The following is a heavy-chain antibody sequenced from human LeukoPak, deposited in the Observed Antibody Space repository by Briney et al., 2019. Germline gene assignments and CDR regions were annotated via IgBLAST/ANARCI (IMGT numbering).Heavy chain of an antibody. D-gene: IGHD3-10*01. CDR2: ISSSSSYI. Sequence: KPGGSLRLSCAASGFTFSSYSMNWVRQAPGKGLEWVSSISSSSSYIYYADSAKGRFTISRDNAKNSLYLQMNSLRAEDTAVYYCARYREGLLWFGELLWGFDYWGQGTLVTVSS. J-gene: IGHJ4*02. CDR3: ARYREGLLWFGELLWGFDY. CDR1: GFTFSSYS. V-gene: IGHV3-21*01.